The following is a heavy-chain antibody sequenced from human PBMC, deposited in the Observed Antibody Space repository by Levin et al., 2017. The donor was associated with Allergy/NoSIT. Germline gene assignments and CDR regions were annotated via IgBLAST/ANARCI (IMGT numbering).Heavy chain of an antibody. V-gene: IGHV4-39*01. CDR2: IYYSGST. Sequence: PSETLSLTCTVSGGSISSSSYYWGWIRQPPGKGLEWIGSIYYSGSTYYNPSLKSRVTISVDTSKNQFSLKLSSVTAADTAVYYCARLGGWTALYYFDYWGQGTLVTVSS. J-gene: IGHJ4*02. D-gene: IGHD5-18*01. CDR1: GGSISSSSYY. CDR3: ARLGGWTALYYFDY.